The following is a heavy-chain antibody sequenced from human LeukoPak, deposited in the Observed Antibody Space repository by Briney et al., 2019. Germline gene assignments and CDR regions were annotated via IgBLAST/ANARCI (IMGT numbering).Heavy chain of an antibody. CDR3: AKDEDYGDYVLSY. CDR2: ISYDGSNK. V-gene: IGHV3-30*18. Sequence: GGSLRLSCAASGFTFSDYGLHWVRQAPGKGLEWVAVISYDGSNKYSADSVKGRFTISRDNSKNTLYLQMNSLRAEDTAVYYCAKDEDYGDYVLSYWGQGTLVTV. D-gene: IGHD4-17*01. CDR1: GFTFSDYG. J-gene: IGHJ4*02.